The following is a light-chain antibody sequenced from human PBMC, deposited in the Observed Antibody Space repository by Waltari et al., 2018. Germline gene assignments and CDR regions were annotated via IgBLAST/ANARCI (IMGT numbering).Light chain of an antibody. J-gene: IGLJ1*01. CDR3: SSDAVSNNFYD. V-gene: IGLV2-8*01. Sequence: QSALTQPPSASGSPGQPVPISCTGTGSGGSVSWYQQHPGKAPKLLIYEVNKRPSGVPDRFSGSKSGNTASLTVSGLQAEDEGDYYCSSDAVSNNFYDFGTGTKVTVL. CDR2: EVN. CDR1: GSGGS.